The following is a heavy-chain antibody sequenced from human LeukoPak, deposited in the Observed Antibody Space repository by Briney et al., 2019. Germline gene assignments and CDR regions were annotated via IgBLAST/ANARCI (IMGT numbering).Heavy chain of an antibody. J-gene: IGHJ6*02. D-gene: IGHD5-18*01. Sequence: PGGSLRLSCAVSGITLSNYGMSWVRQAPGKGLDWVSAISGSGGSTYYADSVKGRFTISRDNSKNTLYLQMNSLRAEDTAVYYCAKDPLRGYSYGYFGSYYGMDVWGQGTTVTVSS. V-gene: IGHV3-23*01. CDR3: AKDPLRGYSYGYFGSYYGMDV. CDR2: ISGSGGST. CDR1: GITLSNYG.